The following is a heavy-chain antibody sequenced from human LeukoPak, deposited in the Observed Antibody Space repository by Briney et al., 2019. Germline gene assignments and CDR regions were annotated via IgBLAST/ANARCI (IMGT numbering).Heavy chain of an antibody. CDR1: GFTFSSYA. D-gene: IGHD2-15*01. CDR3: TRTVNAASDF. J-gene: IGHJ4*02. Sequence: GGSLRLSCAASGFTFSSYAMHWVRQAPGKGLEWVASINQNEVVKYYVDSVKGRFTISRDNAKTSLFPQMNSLRIDDTAMYYCTRTVNAASDFWGQGTLVTVSS. V-gene: IGHV3-7*03. CDR2: INQNEVVK.